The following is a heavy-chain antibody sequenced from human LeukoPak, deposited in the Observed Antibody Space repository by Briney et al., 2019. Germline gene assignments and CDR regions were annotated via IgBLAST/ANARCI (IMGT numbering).Heavy chain of an antibody. D-gene: IGHD6-13*01. J-gene: IGHJ6*02. CDR2: MNPNSGNT. V-gene: IGHV1-8*01. Sequence: ASVKVSCKASGYTFTGYDINWVRQATGQGLEWMGWMNPNSGNTGYAQKFQGRVTMTRNTSISTAYMELSSLRSEDTAVYYCARWGSSWYNYYYYGMDVWGQGTTVTVSS. CDR3: ARWGSSWYNYYYYGMDV. CDR1: GYTFTGYD.